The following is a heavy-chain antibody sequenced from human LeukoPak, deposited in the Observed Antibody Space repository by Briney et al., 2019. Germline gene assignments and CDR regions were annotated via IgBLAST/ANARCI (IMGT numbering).Heavy chain of an antibody. CDR3: AKAWGFWSSTRAFDI. CDR1: GFTFDDYA. CDR2: ISWNSGSI. Sequence: GRSLRLSCAASGFTFDDYAMHWVRQAPGKGLEWVSGISWNSGSIGYADSVKGRFTISRDNAKNSLYLQMNSLRAEDTALYYCAKAWGFWSSTRAFDIWGQGTMVTVSS. J-gene: IGHJ3*02. V-gene: IGHV3-9*01. D-gene: IGHD3-3*01.